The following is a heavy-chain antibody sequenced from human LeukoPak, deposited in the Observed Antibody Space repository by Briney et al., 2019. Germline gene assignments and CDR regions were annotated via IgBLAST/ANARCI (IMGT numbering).Heavy chain of an antibody. CDR1: GFTFSSYA. CDR2: ISGSGGST. Sequence: GGSLRLSCAASGFTFSSYAMSWVRQAPGKWLEWVSAISGSGGSTYYADSVKGRFTISRDNSKNTLYLQMNSLRAEDTAVYYCAKEETIVGATLPDYWGQGTLVTVSS. D-gene: IGHD1-26*01. J-gene: IGHJ4*02. V-gene: IGHV3-23*01. CDR3: AKEETIVGATLPDY.